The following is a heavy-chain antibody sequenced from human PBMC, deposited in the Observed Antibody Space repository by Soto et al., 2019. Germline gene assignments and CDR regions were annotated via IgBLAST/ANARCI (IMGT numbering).Heavy chain of an antibody. V-gene: IGHV3-23*01. D-gene: IGHD6-19*01. CDR1: ALTFSTDP. Sequence: ASALTFSTDPMNGVRQLPGKGLEWVSGISGSGDSTYYADSVKGRFTVSRDNSKNTLYLQMNSLRAEYTAVSYCAKERSSGWSFDYWGQGT. J-gene: IGHJ4*02. CDR2: ISGSGDST. CDR3: AKERSSGWSFDY.